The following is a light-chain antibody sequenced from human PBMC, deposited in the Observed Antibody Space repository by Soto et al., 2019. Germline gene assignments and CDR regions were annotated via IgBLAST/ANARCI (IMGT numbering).Light chain of an antibody. CDR2: YDD. CDR1: SSNIGNHA. CDR3: AAWDDSLNGYV. Sequence: HSVLTQPPSVSEAPRQRVSISCSGSSSNIGNHAVNWYQQLPGKAPKLLIYYDDLLPSGVSDRFSGSKSGASASLAISGLQSEDEADYYCAAWDDSLNGYVFGTGTKVTVL. J-gene: IGLJ1*01. V-gene: IGLV1-36*01.